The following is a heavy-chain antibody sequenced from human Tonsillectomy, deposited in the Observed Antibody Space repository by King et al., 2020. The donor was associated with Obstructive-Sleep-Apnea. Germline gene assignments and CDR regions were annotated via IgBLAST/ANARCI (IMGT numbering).Heavy chain of an antibody. CDR1: GITFRSYS. V-gene: IGHV3-21*01. D-gene: IGHD3-22*01. CDR2: ISSSSSYK. Sequence: VQLVESGGGLVKPGGSLRLSCAASGITFRSYSFNWVRQAPGKGLEWVSGISSSSSYKYYGDSVRGRFTISRDNVKKSLFLEMNSLRVEDTAVYYCARGPSDSSGRAPGNWFDTWGQGTLVTVSS. CDR3: ARGPSDSSGRAPGNWFDT. J-gene: IGHJ5*02.